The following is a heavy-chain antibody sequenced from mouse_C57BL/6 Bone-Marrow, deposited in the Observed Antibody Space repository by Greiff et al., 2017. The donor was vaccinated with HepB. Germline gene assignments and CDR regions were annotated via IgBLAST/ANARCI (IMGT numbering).Heavy chain of an antibody. J-gene: IGHJ1*03. Sequence: EVQLQQSGPELVKPGDSVKISCKASGYSFTGYFMNWVMQSHGKSLEWIGRINPYNGDTFYNQKFKGKATLTVDKSSSTAHMELRSLTSEDSAVYYCAIYYYGSSYWYFDVWGTGTTVTVSS. V-gene: IGHV1-20*01. CDR1: GYSFTGYF. CDR3: AIYYYGSSYWYFDV. D-gene: IGHD1-1*01. CDR2: INPYNGDT.